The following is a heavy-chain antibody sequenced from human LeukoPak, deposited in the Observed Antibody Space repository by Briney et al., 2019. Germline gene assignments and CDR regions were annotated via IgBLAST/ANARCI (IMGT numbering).Heavy chain of an antibody. CDR3: ARRNYYFDY. Sequence: GGSLRLSCAASGFTFSTYWMNWVRQTPGKGLELVAKIRGDGGEKHHVDSVKGRFTISRDNAKTSLYLQMNSLRAEDTAVYYCARRNYYFDYWGQGTLVTVSS. J-gene: IGHJ4*02. V-gene: IGHV3-7*01. CDR2: IRGDGGEK. CDR1: GFTFSTYW.